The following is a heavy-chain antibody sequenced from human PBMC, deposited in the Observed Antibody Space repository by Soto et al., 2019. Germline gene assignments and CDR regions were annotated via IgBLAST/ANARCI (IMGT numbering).Heavy chain of an antibody. CDR3: ARAPFITGTNWFDP. CDR2: IYYSGST. D-gene: IGHD1-7*01. V-gene: IGHV4-59*01. CDR1: GGSISSYY. J-gene: IGHJ5*02. Sequence: SETLSLTCTVSGGSISSYYWSWIRQPPGKGLEWIGYIYYSGSTNYNPSLKSRVTISVDTSKNQFSLKLSSVTAADTAVYYCARAPFITGTNWFDPWGQGTLVTVSS.